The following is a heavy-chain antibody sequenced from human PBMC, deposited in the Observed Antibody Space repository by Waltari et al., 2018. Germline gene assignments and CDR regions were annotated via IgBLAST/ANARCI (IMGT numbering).Heavy chain of an antibody. V-gene: IGHV4-34*01. CDR3: ATGYCSGGSCVSDAFDI. D-gene: IGHD2-15*01. J-gene: IGHJ3*02. CDR2: INHSGST. Sequence: QVQLQQWGAGLLKPSETLSLTCAVYGGSFSGYYWSWIRQPPGKGLEWIGEINHSGSTNYNPSLKSRVTISVDTSKNQFSLKLSSVTAADTAVYYCATGYCSGGSCVSDAFDIWGQGTMVTVSS. CDR1: GGSFSGYY.